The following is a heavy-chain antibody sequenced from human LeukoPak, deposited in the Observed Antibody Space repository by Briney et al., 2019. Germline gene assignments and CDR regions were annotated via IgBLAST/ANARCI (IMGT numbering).Heavy chain of an antibody. CDR2: ISGSGGST. J-gene: IGHJ4*01. D-gene: IGHD3-10*01. CDR1: GFTFSSYA. CDR3: AIGFGEPLTY. V-gene: IGHV3-23*01. Sequence: PRGSLRVSCAASGFTFSSYAMSWVRQAPGKGLEWVSAISGSGGSTYYADFVKGRFTISRDNSKNTLYLQMNSLRAEDTAVYYCAIGFGEPLTYWGHGTLLIISS.